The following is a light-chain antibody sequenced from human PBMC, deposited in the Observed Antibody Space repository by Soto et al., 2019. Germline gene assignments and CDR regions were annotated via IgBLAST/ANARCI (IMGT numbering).Light chain of an antibody. V-gene: IGKV3D-15*01. Sequence: EIVMTQSPATLSVSPGESVTLSCRASQNIGRYLAWYLQKPGQAPRLLIYDASNRASGIPGRFSGTGSGTEFTLTIHSLQSEDFAVYYCHHYSIWPPYTFGQGTKVDIK. J-gene: IGKJ2*01. CDR1: QNIGRY. CDR2: DAS. CDR3: HHYSIWPPYT.